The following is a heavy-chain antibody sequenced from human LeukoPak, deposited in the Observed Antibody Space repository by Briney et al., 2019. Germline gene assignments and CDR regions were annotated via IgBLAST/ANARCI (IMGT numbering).Heavy chain of an antibody. D-gene: IGHD3-10*01. CDR3: ARELRRSYYYGSGSPTAFDY. J-gene: IGHJ4*02. Sequence: GASVKVSCKASGGTFSSYAISWVRQAPGQGLEWMGRIIPILGIANYAQKFQGRVTITADKSTSTAYMELSSLRSEDTAVYYCARELRRSYYYGSGSPTAFDYWGQGTLVTVSS. CDR1: GGTFSSYA. CDR2: IIPILGIA. V-gene: IGHV1-69*04.